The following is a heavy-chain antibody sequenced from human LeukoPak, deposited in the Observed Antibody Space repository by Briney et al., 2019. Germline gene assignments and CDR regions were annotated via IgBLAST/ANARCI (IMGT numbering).Heavy chain of an antibody. D-gene: IGHD1-26*01. Sequence: ASVKVSCKASGYTFTSYGISWVRQAPGQGLEWMGWISAYNGNTDYAQKFQGRVTMTTDTSTSTAYMELRSLRSDDTAVYYCARVLEGPGWGATKTSDYFDYWGQGTLVTVSS. CDR2: ISAYNGNT. J-gene: IGHJ4*02. CDR3: ARVLEGPGWGATKTSDYFDY. CDR1: GYTFTSYG. V-gene: IGHV1-18*01.